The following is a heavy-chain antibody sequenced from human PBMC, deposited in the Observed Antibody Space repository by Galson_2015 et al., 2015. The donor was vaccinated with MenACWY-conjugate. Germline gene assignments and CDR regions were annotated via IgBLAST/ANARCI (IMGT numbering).Heavy chain of an antibody. V-gene: IGHV3-9*01. Sequence: SLRLSCAASGFTFGAYSMNWNRHTPGKGLEWVSYISWNNSDIGYAESVRGRFTISRDNAKNSLYLQMNSLRAEDPALYYCAKDKVQELVSWFDPWGQGTLVTVSS. CDR3: AKDKVQELVSWFDP. J-gene: IGHJ5*02. CDR2: ISWNNSDI. D-gene: IGHD6-13*01. CDR1: GFTFGAYS.